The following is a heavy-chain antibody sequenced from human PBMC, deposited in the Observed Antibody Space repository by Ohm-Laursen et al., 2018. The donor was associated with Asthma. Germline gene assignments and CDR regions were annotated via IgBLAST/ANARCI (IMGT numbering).Heavy chain of an antibody. Sequence: SDTLSLTCTVSGGAINRGGYYWSWIRQHPGKGLEYIGYIFHSGSAYYNPSLKSRVTISLDTSNIKFSLELSSVTAADTAVYYCARYTTAVTFDSWGQGTLVTVSS. V-gene: IGHV4-31*03. CDR2: IFHSGSA. J-gene: IGHJ5*01. CDR3: ARYTTAVTFDS. D-gene: IGHD4-17*01. CDR1: GGAINRGGYY.